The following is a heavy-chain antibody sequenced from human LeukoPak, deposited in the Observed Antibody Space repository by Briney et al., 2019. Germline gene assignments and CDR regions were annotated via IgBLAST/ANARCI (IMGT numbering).Heavy chain of an antibody. Sequence: ASVKVSCKVSGYTLTELSMHWVRQAPGKGLEWMGGFDPEDGETIYAQKFQGRVTMTEDTSTDTAYMELSSLRSEDTAVYYCATVPLAVAGDDVFDYWGQETLVTVSS. CDR1: GYTLTELS. D-gene: IGHD6-19*01. V-gene: IGHV1-24*01. J-gene: IGHJ4*02. CDR2: FDPEDGET. CDR3: ATVPLAVAGDDVFDY.